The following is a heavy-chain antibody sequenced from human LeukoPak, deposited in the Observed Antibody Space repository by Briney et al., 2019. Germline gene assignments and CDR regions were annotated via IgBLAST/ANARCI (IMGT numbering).Heavy chain of an antibody. J-gene: IGHJ4*02. Sequence: GASVKVSCKASGYTFTSYYVHWVRQAPGQGLEWMGIINPSGGSTSYAQKFQGRVTMTRDTSTSTVYMELSSLRSEDTAVYYCARADYGAHSFDYWGQGTLVTVSS. CDR3: ARADYGAHSFDY. CDR2: INPSGGST. D-gene: IGHD4-17*01. CDR1: GYTFTSYY. V-gene: IGHV1-46*01.